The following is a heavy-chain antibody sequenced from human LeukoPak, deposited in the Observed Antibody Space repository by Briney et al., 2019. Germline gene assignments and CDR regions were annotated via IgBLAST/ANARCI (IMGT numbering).Heavy chain of an antibody. CDR2: IIPILGIA. Sequence: SVKVSCKASGGTFSSYTISWVRQAPGQGLEWMGRIIPILGIANYAQKFQGRVTITADKSTSTAYIELSSLRSEDTAVYYCARDWGSTRGWFDPWGQGTLVTVSS. J-gene: IGHJ5*02. CDR1: GGTFSSYT. CDR3: ARDWGSTRGWFDP. D-gene: IGHD2-2*01. V-gene: IGHV1-69*04.